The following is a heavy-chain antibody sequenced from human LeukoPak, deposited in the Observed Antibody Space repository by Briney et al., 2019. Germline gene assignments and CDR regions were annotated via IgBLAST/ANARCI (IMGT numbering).Heavy chain of an antibody. V-gene: IGHV3-74*01. CDR1: GFTFSDHY. J-gene: IGHJ3*02. CDR2: INSDGSST. Sequence: GGSLRLSCAASGFTFSDHYMSWIRQAPGKGLVWVSRINSDGSSTSYADSVKGRFTIPRHNSRNTLYLQINSLRAEDTAVYYCARHIGFDAFDIWGQGTMVTVSS. CDR3: ARHIGFDAFDI.